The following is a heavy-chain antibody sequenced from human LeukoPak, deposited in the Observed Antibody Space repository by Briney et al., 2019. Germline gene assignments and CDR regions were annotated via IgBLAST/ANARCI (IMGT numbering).Heavy chain of an antibody. Sequence: ASVKVSFKASGYTFTSYGISWVRQAPGQGLEWMGCVSAYNGNTNYAQKLQGRVTMTTDTSTRTASMELRSLRSDDTAVYYCARDRGGYYDSSGFTSFDYWGQETLVTVSS. D-gene: IGHD3-22*01. J-gene: IGHJ4*02. V-gene: IGHV1-18*01. CDR2: VSAYNGNT. CDR1: GYTFTSYG. CDR3: ARDRGGYYDSSGFTSFDY.